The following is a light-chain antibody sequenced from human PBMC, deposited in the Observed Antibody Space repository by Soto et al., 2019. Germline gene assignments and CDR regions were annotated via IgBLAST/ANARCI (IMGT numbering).Light chain of an antibody. CDR1: QSVISSY. CDR3: QQYGSSPTT. J-gene: IGKJ1*01. Sequence: EVVLRQSPGSRFLSPGERATLSCRVSQSVISSYLAWYQQKPGQAPRLLIYGASSRATGIPDRFSGSGSGTDFTLTISRLEPEDFAVYYCQQYGSSPTTFGQGTKVDIK. CDR2: GAS. V-gene: IGKV3-20*01.